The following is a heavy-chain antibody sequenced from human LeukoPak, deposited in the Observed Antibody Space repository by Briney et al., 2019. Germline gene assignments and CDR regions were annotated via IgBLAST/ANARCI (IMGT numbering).Heavy chain of an antibody. V-gene: IGHV1-8*01. Sequence: ASVRVSCTASGYTFTSYDINWVRQAPGQGLEWMGWMNPNSGNTGYAQKFQGRVTMTRNTSISTAYKELSSLRSEDTAVYYCARASRIAAAGTIGYWGQGTLITVSS. CDR3: ARASRIAAAGTIGY. CDR2: MNPNSGNT. J-gene: IGHJ4*02. CDR1: GYTFTSYD. D-gene: IGHD6-13*01.